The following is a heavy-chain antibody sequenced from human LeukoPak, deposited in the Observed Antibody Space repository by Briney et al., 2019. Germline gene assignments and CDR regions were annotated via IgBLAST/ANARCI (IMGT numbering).Heavy chain of an antibody. CDR3: AKLHSFYCSGGSCYFGY. CDR2: ISGSGDGT. Sequence: PGGSLRLSCAASGFTVSSNYMSWVRQAPGKGLEWVSSISGSGDGTYYADSVKGRFTISRDNSKNTFYLQMSSLRAEDTAVYYCAKLHSFYCSGGSCYFGYWGQGTLVTVSS. D-gene: IGHD2-15*01. V-gene: IGHV3-23*01. CDR1: GFTVSSNY. J-gene: IGHJ4*02.